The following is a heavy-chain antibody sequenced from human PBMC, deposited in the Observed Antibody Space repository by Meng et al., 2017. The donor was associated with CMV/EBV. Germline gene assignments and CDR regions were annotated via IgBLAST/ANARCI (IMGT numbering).Heavy chain of an antibody. CDR1: GYTVTGDY. Sequence: NASGYTVTGDYMHWVHQAPGQGLEWRGWINPNSGGTNYAQKFQGRVTRTRDTSISTAYMELSRLRSDDTAVYYCARGYSYGYPWFDPWGQGTLVTVSS. V-gene: IGHV1-2*02. CDR3: ARGYSYGYPWFDP. J-gene: IGHJ5*02. D-gene: IGHD5-18*01. CDR2: INPNSGGT.